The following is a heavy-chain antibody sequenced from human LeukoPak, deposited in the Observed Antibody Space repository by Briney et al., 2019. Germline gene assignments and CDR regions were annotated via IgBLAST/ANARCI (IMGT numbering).Heavy chain of an antibody. J-gene: IGHJ1*01. CDR1: GGSINYY. CDR2: IYYSGST. D-gene: IGHD3-22*01. V-gene: IGHV4-59*08. Sequence: KSSETLSLTCTVSGGSINYYWSWIRQPPGKGLEWIGYIYYSGSTNYNPSLKSRVTISVDTSKNQFSLKLSSVTAADTAVYYCAGSSGYSYFQHWGQGTLVTVSS. CDR3: AGSSGYSYFQH.